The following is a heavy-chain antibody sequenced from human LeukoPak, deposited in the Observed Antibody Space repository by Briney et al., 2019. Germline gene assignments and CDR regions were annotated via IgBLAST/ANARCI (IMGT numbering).Heavy chain of an antibody. CDR2: IYYSGST. CDR3: ARSEYYYDSSGYYFEYYFDY. J-gene: IGHJ4*02. CDR1: GGSISSSSYY. D-gene: IGHD3-22*01. Sequence: PSETLSLTCTVSGGSISSSSYYWGWIRQPPGKGLEWIGSIYYSGSTYYNPSLKSRVTISVDTSKNQSSLKLSSVTAADTAVYYCARSEYYYDSSGYYFEYYFDYWGQGTLVTVSS. V-gene: IGHV4-39*01.